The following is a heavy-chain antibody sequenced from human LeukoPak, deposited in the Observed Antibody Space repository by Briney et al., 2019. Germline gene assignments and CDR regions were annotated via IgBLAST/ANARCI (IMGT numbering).Heavy chain of an antibody. CDR1: GFTFGDYA. J-gene: IGHJ4*02. V-gene: IGHV3-49*04. D-gene: IGHD6-19*01. CDR3: TRHAVSGTYFDY. Sequence: PGGSLRLSCTASGFTFGDYAMSWVRQAPGKGLEWVGFIRGKGYGGTTEYAGTTDYAASVKGRFIISRDDSRSIAYLQMNSLKTEDTAVYYCTRHAVSGTYFDYWGQGTLVTVSS. CDR2: IRGKGYGGTT.